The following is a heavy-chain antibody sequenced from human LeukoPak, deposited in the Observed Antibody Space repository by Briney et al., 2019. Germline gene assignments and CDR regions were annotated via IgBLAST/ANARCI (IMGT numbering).Heavy chain of an antibody. V-gene: IGHV3-30*18. CDR3: AKDRDTSGWRYFDY. D-gene: IGHD6-19*01. J-gene: IGHJ4*02. CDR2: ISYDGSNT. CDR1: GFTFSNYG. Sequence: GSLRLSCAASGFTFSNYGMHWVRQAPGKGLEWVAVISYDGSNTYYADSVKGRFTISRDNSKSTLYLQMNSLRTEDTGLFYCAKDRDTSGWRYFDYWGQGTLVTVSS.